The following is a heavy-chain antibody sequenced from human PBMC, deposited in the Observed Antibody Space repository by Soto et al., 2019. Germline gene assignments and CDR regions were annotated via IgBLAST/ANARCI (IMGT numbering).Heavy chain of an antibody. CDR1: GGTFSSYA. V-gene: IGHV1-69*06. J-gene: IGHJ5*02. Sequence: QVQLVQSGAEVKKPGSSVKVSCKASGGTFSSYAISWVRQAPGQGLEWMGGIIPIFGTANYAQKFQGRVTITADKSTSTAYMELSSLRSEDTAVYSCARALGYCSGGSCYFNWFDPWGQGTLVTVSS. CDR2: IIPIFGTA. CDR3: ARALGYCSGGSCYFNWFDP. D-gene: IGHD2-15*01.